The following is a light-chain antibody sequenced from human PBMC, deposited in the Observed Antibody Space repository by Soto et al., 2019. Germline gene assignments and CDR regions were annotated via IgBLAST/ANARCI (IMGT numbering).Light chain of an antibody. Sequence: LPKPASGYGSPRQSITIFCTRTSSDLCGYNYVSWYQHHPGKAPKLIIYDVSNRPSGVSIRFSASKSDNTASLTISGLQPEDEADYHCSSYTTSNTRQIVFGTGTKVTVL. J-gene: IGLJ1*01. CDR3: SSYTTSNTRQIV. CDR2: DVS. CDR1: SSDLCGYNY. V-gene: IGLV2-14*03.